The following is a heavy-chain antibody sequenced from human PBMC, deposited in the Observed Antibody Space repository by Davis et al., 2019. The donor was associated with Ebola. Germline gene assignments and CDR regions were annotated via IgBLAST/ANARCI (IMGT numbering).Heavy chain of an antibody. CDR3: ARGVALDY. D-gene: IGHD3-10*01. CDR2: IYYSGST. CDR1: GGSISSYY. J-gene: IGHJ4*02. Sequence: SETLSLTCTVSGGSISSYYWSWIRQPPGKGLEWIGYIYYSGSTNYNPSLKSRVTISVDTSKNQFSLKLSSVTAADTAVYYCARGVALDYWGQGTLVTVSS. V-gene: IGHV4-59*08.